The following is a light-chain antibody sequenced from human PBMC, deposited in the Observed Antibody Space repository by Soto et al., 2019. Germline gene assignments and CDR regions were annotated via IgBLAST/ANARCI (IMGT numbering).Light chain of an antibody. V-gene: IGKV3-11*01. CDR1: QSVGSY. Sequence: EIVLTQSPATLSLSPGERATLSCRASQSVGSYLAWYQHKPGQPPRLLIYDASNRATGIPARFSGSGSGTDFPLTISRLEPEDFAVYSCQQRSNWPPTWTFGQGTKVEIK. J-gene: IGKJ1*01. CDR2: DAS. CDR3: QQRSNWPPTWT.